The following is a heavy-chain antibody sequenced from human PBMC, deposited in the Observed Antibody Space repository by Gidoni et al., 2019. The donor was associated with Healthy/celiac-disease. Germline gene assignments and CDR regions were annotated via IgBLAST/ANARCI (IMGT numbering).Heavy chain of an antibody. CDR2: IGTAGDT. V-gene: IGHV3-13*01. CDR1: FTFSSYD. CDR3: ARWGYSSSETYYYYGMDV. Sequence: EVQLVESGGGLVQPGGFTFSSYDMHWVRQATGKGLEWVSAIGTAGDTYYPGSVKGRFTISRENAKNSLYLQMNSLRAGDTAVYYCARWGYSSSETYYYYGMDVWGQGTTVTVSS. J-gene: IGHJ6*02. D-gene: IGHD6-6*01.